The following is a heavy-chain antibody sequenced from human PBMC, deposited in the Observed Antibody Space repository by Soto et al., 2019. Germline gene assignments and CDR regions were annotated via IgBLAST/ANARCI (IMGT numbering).Heavy chain of an antibody. D-gene: IGHD3-22*01. Sequence: SGPTLVNPTETLTLTCTVSGFSLSNARMGVSWIRQPPGKALEWLAHIFSNDEKSYSTSLKSRLTISKDTSKSQVVLTMTNMDPVDTATYYRARMSYDSSGYLWYFDYWGQGTLVTVSS. CDR2: IFSNDEK. CDR1: GFSLSNARMG. CDR3: ARMSYDSSGYLWYFDY. V-gene: IGHV2-26*01. J-gene: IGHJ4*02.